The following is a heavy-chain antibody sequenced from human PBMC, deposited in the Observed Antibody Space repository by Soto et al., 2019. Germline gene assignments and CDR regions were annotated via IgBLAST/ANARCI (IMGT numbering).Heavy chain of an antibody. Sequence: SETLSLTCTVSGGSISSYYWSWIRQPAGKGLEWIGRIYTSGSTNYNPSLKSRVTMSVDTSKNQFSLKLSSVTAADTAVYYCARDPYSSGWYMGYYCYYGMNVWGQGTTVTVSS. D-gene: IGHD6-19*01. CDR3: ARDPYSSGWYMGYYCYYGMNV. J-gene: IGHJ6*02. CDR1: GGSISSYY. CDR2: IYTSGST. V-gene: IGHV4-4*07.